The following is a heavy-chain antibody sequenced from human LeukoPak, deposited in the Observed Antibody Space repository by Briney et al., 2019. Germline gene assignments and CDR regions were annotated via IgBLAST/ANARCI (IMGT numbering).Heavy chain of an antibody. J-gene: IGHJ6*04. D-gene: IGHD3-10*02. Sequence: GGSLRLSCAASGFTFSIYSMSWVRQAPGKGLEWVSSIKKDGSEKYYVDSVKGRSTISRDNAKNSLYLRINRLRAEDTAVYYCEELGITMIGGVWGKGTTVTVSS. V-gene: IGHV3-7*01. CDR3: EELGITMIGGV. CDR2: IKKDGSEK. CDR1: GFTFSIYS.